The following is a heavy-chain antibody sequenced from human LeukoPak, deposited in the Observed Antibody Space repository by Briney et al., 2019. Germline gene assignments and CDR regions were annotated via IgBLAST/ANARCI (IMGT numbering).Heavy chain of an antibody. V-gene: IGHV4-34*01. CDR2: INHSGGT. Sequence: SETLSLTCAVYGGSFIGYDWTWIRQPPGKGLEWIGEINHSGGTNYNPSLKSRVTISVDTSKNQFSLKLSSVTAADTAEYYCASLARGGNWFDPWGQGTLVTVSS. J-gene: IGHJ5*02. D-gene: IGHD6-6*01. CDR3: ASLARGGNWFDP. CDR1: GGSFIGYD.